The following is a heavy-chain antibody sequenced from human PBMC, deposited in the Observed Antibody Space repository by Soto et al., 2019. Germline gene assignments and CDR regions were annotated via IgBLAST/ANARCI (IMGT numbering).Heavy chain of an antibody. V-gene: IGHV4-31*03. CDR1: GGSISSGHYY. Sequence: PSETLSLTCSVSGGSISSGHYYWSWIRQHPEKGLEWIGYIYYSGTTYYNPSLESRVTISVDTSENQFSLNLNSVTAADTAMYYCASSYSSAPSGTIDFWGQGALDTVSS. CDR3: ASSYSSAPSGTIDF. D-gene: IGHD1-26*01. J-gene: IGHJ4*02. CDR2: IYYSGTT.